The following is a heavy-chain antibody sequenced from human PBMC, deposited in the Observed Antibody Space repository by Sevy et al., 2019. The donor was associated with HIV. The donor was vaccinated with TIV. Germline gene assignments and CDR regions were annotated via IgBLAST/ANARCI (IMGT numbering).Heavy chain of an antibody. CDR2: ISSSSSYI. CDR3: ARQRRFGEFDY. V-gene: IGHV3-21*01. J-gene: IGHJ4*02. CDR1: GFTLSSYS. Sequence: GGSLRLSCAASGFTLSSYSMTWVRQAPGKGLEWVSSISSSSSYINYADSVKGRFTISRDNAKNSLYLQMNSLRAEDTAVYYCARQRRFGEFDYWGQGTLVTVSS. D-gene: IGHD3-10*01.